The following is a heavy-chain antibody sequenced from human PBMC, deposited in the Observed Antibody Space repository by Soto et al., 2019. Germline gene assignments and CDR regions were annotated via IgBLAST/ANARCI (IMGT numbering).Heavy chain of an antibody. CDR1: GYTLTELS. Sequence: EASVKASCKVSGYTLTELSMHWVRQAPGKGLEWMGGFDPEDGETIYAQKFQGRVTMTEDTSTDTGYMEMSSLRSEDTAVYYCATELVETIAVAGTDDFDIWGKGTMVTVSS. J-gene: IGHJ3*02. V-gene: IGHV1-24*01. CDR3: ATELVETIAVAGTDDFDI. D-gene: IGHD6-19*01. CDR2: FDPEDGET.